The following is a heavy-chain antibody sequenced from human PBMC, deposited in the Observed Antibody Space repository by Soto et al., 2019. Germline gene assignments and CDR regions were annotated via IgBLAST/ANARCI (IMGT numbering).Heavy chain of an antibody. CDR1: GYTFSGYY. CDR3: ARSFTEGYCTITGCYTRPLYGMDV. CDR2: INPNSGGT. Sequence: ASVKVSCKASGYTFSGYYIHWLRQAPGQGLEWMGWINPNSGGTNYAQKFQGRVTVTRDTPTSTAYMELSRLTSDDTAVYYCARSFTEGYCTITGCYTRPLYGMDVWGQGTTVTVSS. V-gene: IGHV1-2*02. D-gene: IGHD2-2*02. J-gene: IGHJ6*02.